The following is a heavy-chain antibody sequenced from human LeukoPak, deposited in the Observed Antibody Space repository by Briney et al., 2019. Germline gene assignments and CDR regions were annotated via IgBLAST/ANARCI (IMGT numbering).Heavy chain of an antibody. CDR1: GGSISSGSYY. J-gene: IGHJ1*01. CDR3: ARAIRYDSNGYYFSPEEYFQH. Sequence: SETLSLTCTVSGGSISSGSYYWSWIRQPAGKGLEWIGRIHTSGSSNYNPSLKSRVTISVDTSKNQFSLKLSSVTAADTAVYYCARAIRYDSNGYYFSPEEYFQHWGQGTLVTVSS. V-gene: IGHV4-61*02. D-gene: IGHD3-22*01. CDR2: IHTSGSS.